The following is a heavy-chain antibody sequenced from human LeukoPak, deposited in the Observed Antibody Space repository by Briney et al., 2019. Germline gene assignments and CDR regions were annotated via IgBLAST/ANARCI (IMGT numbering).Heavy chain of an antibody. J-gene: IGHJ4*02. V-gene: IGHV3-21*01. CDR1: GFTFSSYS. Sequence: GGSLRLSCAASGFTFSSYSMNWVRQAPGKGLEWVSSISSSSSYIYYADSVRGRFTISRDNAKNSLYLQTNSLRAEDTAVYYCARNRDRSYYYDSSGYSYFDYWGQGTLVTVSS. CDR2: ISSSSSYI. D-gene: IGHD3-22*01. CDR3: ARNRDRSYYYDSSGYSYFDY.